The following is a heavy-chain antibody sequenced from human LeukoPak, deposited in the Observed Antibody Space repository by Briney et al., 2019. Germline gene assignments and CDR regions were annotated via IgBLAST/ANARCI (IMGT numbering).Heavy chain of an antibody. J-gene: IGHJ6*02. CDR2: INPSGGST. V-gene: IGHV1-46*01. D-gene: IGHD6-13*01. CDR3: ARGAEGYSSSWYDPYYYYYGMDV. CDR1: GYTFTSYY. Sequence: ASVKVSCKASGYTFTSYYTHWVRQAPGQGLEWMGIINPSGGSTSYAQKFQGRVTMTRDTSTSTVYMELSSLRSDDTAVYYCARGAEGYSSSWYDPYYYYYGMDVWGQGTTVTVSS.